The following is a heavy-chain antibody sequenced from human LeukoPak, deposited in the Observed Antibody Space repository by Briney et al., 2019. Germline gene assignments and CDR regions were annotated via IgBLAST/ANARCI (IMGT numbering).Heavy chain of an antibody. V-gene: IGHV3-21*01. CDR2: ITSSSTYI. CDR1: GFTFSSYS. CDR3: AREVDPTFNY. J-gene: IGHJ4*02. Sequence: GGSLRLSCAASGFTFSSYSMNWVRQAPGKGLEWVSSITSSSTYIYYADSVKGRFTISRDNAKNSLYLQMNSLRAGDTAVYYCAREVDPTFNYWGQGTLVTVSS.